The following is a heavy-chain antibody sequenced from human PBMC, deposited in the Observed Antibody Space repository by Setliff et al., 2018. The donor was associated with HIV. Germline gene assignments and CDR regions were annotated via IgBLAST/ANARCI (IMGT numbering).Heavy chain of an antibody. CDR2: ISANNGNT. CDR1: GYTFTSYA. Sequence: ASVKVSCKASGYTFTSYALNWVRQAPGQGLEWMGWISANNGNTNYAQKLQGRVTMTTDTSTSTAYMELESLRSDDTAVYYCAREARDVVRGVIIADYWGQGTLVTVSS. J-gene: IGHJ4*02. CDR3: AREARDVVRGVIIADY. V-gene: IGHV1-18*01. D-gene: IGHD3-10*01.